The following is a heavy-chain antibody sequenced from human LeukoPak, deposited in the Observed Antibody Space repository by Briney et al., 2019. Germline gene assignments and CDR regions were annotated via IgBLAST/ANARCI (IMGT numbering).Heavy chain of an antibody. Sequence: GASVKVSCKASGGTFSSYAISWVRQAPGQGLEWMGRIIPILGIANYAQKFQGRVTITADKSTSTAYMELSSLRSEDTAVYYCASNVEMATIKGAFDIWGQGTMVTVSS. J-gene: IGHJ3*02. CDR3: ASNVEMATIKGAFDI. V-gene: IGHV1-69*04. CDR2: IIPILGIA. CDR1: GGTFSSYA. D-gene: IGHD5-24*01.